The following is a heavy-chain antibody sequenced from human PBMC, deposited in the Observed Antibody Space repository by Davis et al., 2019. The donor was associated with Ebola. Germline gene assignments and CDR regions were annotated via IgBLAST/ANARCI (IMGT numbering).Heavy chain of an antibody. Sequence: AASVKVSCKASGYTFTTYDITWVRQATGQGLEWMGWMNPHSGNTGYAQKFQGRVTMTRDTSISTAYVELSGLTSDDTALYSCARAVSPTSDYYMDVWGKGTAVTVSS. V-gene: IGHV1-8*01. CDR2: MNPHSGNT. J-gene: IGHJ6*03. CDR3: ARAVSPTSDYYMDV. CDR1: GYTFTTYD. D-gene: IGHD5/OR15-5a*01.